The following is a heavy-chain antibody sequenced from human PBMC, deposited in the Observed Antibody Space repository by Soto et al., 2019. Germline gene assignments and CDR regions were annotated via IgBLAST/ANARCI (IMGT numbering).Heavy chain of an antibody. V-gene: IGHV3-11*05. D-gene: IGHD5-12*01. CDR1: GFTFSDYY. J-gene: IGHJ4*02. CDR3: TRGIWEMATIRPENY. Sequence: GGSLRLSCAASGFTFSDYYMSWIRQAPGKGLEWVSYISSSSSYTNYADSVKGRFTISRDNAKNSLYLQMNSLRAEDTAVYYCTRGIWEMATIRPENYWGQGTLVTVSS. CDR2: ISSSSSYT.